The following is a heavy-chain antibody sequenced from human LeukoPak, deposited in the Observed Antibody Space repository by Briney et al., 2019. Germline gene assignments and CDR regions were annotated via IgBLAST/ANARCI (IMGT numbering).Heavy chain of an antibody. CDR3: ARSVVVAEGAYYFDY. CDR2: IIPNFGTA. J-gene: IGHJ4*02. Sequence: RASVKVSCKASGGTFSSYAISWVRQAPGQGLEWMGGIIPNFGTANYAQKFQGRVTITADESTSTAYMELSSLRSEDTAVYYCARSVVVAEGAYYFDYWGQGTLVTVSS. D-gene: IGHD2-15*01. CDR1: GGTFSSYA. V-gene: IGHV1-69*13.